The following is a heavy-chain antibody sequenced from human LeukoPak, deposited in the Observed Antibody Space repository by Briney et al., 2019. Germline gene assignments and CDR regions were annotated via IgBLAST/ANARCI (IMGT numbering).Heavy chain of an antibody. D-gene: IGHD3-10*01. CDR2: IKQDESEK. CDR1: GFTFSSYW. CDR3: ASFYSPTYYYGSFSAFDI. V-gene: IGHV3-7*01. J-gene: IGHJ3*02. Sequence: GSLRLSCAASGFTFSSYWMSWVRQAPGKGLEWVANIKQDESEKYYVDSVRGRFTISRDNAKNSLYLQMNSLRAEDTAVYYCASFYSPTYYYGSFSAFDIWGQGTMVTVSS.